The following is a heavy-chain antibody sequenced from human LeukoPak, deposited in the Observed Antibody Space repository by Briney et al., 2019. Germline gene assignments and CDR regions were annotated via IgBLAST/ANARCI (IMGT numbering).Heavy chain of an antibody. D-gene: IGHD6-19*01. CDR3: AKYLPDGSGWYHFDY. CDR2: IRYDGSDK. J-gene: IGHJ4*02. CDR1: GFTFSSYG. V-gene: IGHV3-30*02. Sequence: GGSLRLSCAASGFTFSSYGMHWVRQAPGKGLEWVAFIRYDGSDKYYADSVKGRFTISRDNSKNTLYLQMNSLRADDTAVYYCAKYLPDGSGWYHFDYWGQGTLVTVSS.